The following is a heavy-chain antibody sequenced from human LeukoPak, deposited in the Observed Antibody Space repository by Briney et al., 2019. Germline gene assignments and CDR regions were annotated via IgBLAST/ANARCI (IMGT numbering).Heavy chain of an antibody. CDR2: MNPNSGNT. D-gene: IGHD3-10*01. CDR1: GYTFTSYD. J-gene: IGHJ3*02. Sequence: ASVKVSCKASGYTFTSYDINWVRQATGQGLEWMGWMNPNSGNTGYAQKFQGRVTMTRNTSISTAYMELSSLRSEDTAVYYCARGAQLLWFGEYTVDAFDIWGQGTMVTVSS. CDR3: ARGAQLLWFGEYTVDAFDI. V-gene: IGHV1-8*01.